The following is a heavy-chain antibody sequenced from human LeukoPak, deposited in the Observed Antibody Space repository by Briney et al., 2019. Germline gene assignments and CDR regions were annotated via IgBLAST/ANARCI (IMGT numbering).Heavy chain of an antibody. D-gene: IGHD5-12*01. J-gene: IGHJ4*02. CDR1: GFTFSSYG. CDR2: IRYDGSNK. V-gene: IGHV3-30*02. CDR3: AKDRRIVATSYYFDY. Sequence: TGGSLRLSCAASGFTFSSYGMHWVRQAPGKGLEWVAFIRYDGSNKYYADSVKGRFTISRDNSKNTLYLQMNSLRAEDTAVYYCAKDRRIVATSYYFDYWGQGTLVTVSS.